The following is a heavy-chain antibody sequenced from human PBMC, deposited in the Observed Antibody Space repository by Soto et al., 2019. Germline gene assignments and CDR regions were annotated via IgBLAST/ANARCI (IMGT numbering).Heavy chain of an antibody. J-gene: IGHJ4*02. CDR1: GGSISSSSYY. Sequence: NPSETLSLTCTVSGGSISSSSYYWGWIRQPPGKGLEWIGSIYYSGSTYYNPSLKSRVTISVDTSKNQFSLKPSSVTAADTAVYYCARVASRQQLVRGFSIDYWGQGTLVTVSS. V-gene: IGHV4-39*01. CDR3: ARVASRQQLVRGFSIDY. D-gene: IGHD6-6*01. CDR2: IYYSGST.